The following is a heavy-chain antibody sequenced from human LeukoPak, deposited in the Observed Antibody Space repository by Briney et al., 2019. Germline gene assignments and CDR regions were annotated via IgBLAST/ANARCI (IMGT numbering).Heavy chain of an antibody. Sequence: GGSLRLSCAASGFTFDDYAMHWVRQAPGKGLEWVSGIIWNSGSIGYADSVKGRFTISRDNAKNSLYLQMNSLRAEDTALYYCAKVKYTFGGVIDPYYFDYWGQGTLVTVSS. V-gene: IGHV3-9*01. CDR1: GFTFDDYA. CDR2: IIWNSGSI. CDR3: AKVKYTFGGVIDPYYFDY. J-gene: IGHJ4*02. D-gene: IGHD3-16*02.